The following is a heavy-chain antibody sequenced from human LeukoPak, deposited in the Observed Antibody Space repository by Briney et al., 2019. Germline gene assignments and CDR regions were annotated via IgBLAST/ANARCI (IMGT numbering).Heavy chain of an antibody. CDR1: GFTFSNYW. CDR3: ARGNPTPGDY. J-gene: IGHJ4*02. CDR2: IKQDGSEK. V-gene: IGHV3-7*01. D-gene: IGHD3-10*01. Sequence: PGGSLRLSCAASGFTFSNYWMNWVRQAPGKGLEWVANIKQDGSEKYYVDSVKGRFTISRDNAKNLLYLQMYSLRDEDTAVYYCARGNPTPGDYWGQGTLVAVSS.